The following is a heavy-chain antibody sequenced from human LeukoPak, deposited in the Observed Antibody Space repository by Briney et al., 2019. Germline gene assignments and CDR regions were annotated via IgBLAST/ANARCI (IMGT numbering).Heavy chain of an antibody. CDR1: EFTFSNYA. D-gene: IGHD1-26*01. CDR3: AKGRGDVGATSAFHV. J-gene: IGHJ3*01. Sequence: GGSLRLSCVGSEFTFSNYAMNWFRQAPGKGLEWVSAISGRGGTIYYADSVKGRFTISRDNSKNTLYLQMTNVRAEDTAVYFCAKGRGDVGATSAFHVWGQGTMVTVSS. CDR2: ISGRGGTI. V-gene: IGHV3-23*01.